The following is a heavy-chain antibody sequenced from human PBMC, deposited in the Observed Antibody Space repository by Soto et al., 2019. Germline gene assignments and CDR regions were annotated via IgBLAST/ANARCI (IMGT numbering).Heavy chain of an antibody. CDR2: ISAYNGNT. D-gene: IGHD2-2*01. J-gene: IGHJ4*02. CDR1: GYTFTSYG. CDR3: ARDAAVGYCISTSCQID. V-gene: IGHV1-18*01. Sequence: QVQLVQSGAEVKKPGASVKVSCKASGYTFTSYGISWVRQAPGQGLEWMGWISAYNGNTNYAQKLQGRVTMTTDTSTRTAYMELRSLRSDDTAVYYCARDAAVGYCISTSCQIDWGQGTLVTVSS.